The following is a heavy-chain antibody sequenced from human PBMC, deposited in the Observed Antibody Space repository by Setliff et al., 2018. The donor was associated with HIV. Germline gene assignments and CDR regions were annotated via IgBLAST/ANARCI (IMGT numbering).Heavy chain of an antibody. CDR2: ISGDTRII. CDR1: GFTFSSYS. CDR3: ASTPGYCSGGSCYSISP. V-gene: IGHV3-48*01. D-gene: IGHD2-15*01. Sequence: GGSLRLSCAASGFTFSSYSMNWVRQAPGKGLEWVSYISGDTRIINYADSVKGRFTISRDNAKNSLYLQMNSLRVEDTALYYCASTPGYCSGGSCYSISPWGQGTLVTVSS. J-gene: IGHJ5*02.